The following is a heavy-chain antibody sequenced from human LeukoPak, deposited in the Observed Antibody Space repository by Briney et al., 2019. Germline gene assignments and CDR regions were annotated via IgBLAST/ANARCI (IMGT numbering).Heavy chain of an antibody. CDR2: IQYDGSNK. J-gene: IGHJ3*02. CDR3: AKDKEYRLLNAFDI. V-gene: IGHV3-30*02. Sequence: GGSLRLSCAASGFIFSNYGMHWVRQAPGKGLDWVAFIQYDGSNKYYADSVKGRFTISRDNSKNTLYLQMNSLRAEDTAVYHCAKDKEYRLLNAFDIWGQGTMVTVSS. D-gene: IGHD2-2*01. CDR1: GFIFSNYG.